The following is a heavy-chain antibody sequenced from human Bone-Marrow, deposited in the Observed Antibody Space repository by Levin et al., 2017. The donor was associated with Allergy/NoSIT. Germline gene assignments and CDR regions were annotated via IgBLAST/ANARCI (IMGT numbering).Heavy chain of an antibody. Sequence: ETLSLTCAASGFTFSSYDMTWVRQAPGKGLEWVSAIRYNGDLTYYADSVQGRFTISRDNSKSTLYLQMNSLRAEDTALYYCAKAGDYGDFEFYYYYYAMDVWGQGTTVTVSS. V-gene: IGHV3-23*01. CDR3: AKAGDYGDFEFYYYYYAMDV. CDR2: IRYNGDLT. CDR1: GFTFSSYD. D-gene: IGHD4-17*01. J-gene: IGHJ6*02.